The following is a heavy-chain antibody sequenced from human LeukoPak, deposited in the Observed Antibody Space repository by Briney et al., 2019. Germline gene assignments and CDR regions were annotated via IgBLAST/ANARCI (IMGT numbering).Heavy chain of an antibody. CDR3: ARDRQLSGDY. D-gene: IGHD2/OR15-2a*01. J-gene: IGHJ4*02. V-gene: IGHV3-23*01. Sequence: AGGSLRLSCAASGFTFSSYAMSWVRQAPVKGLEWVSAISGSGGSTYYADSVKGRFTISRDNSKNTLYLQMNSLRAEDTAVYYCARDRQLSGDYWGQGTLVTVSS. CDR1: GFTFSSYA. CDR2: ISGSGGST.